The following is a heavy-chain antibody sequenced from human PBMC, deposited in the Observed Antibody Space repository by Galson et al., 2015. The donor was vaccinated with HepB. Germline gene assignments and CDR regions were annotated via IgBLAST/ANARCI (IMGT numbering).Heavy chain of an antibody. CDR2: IYYSGST. CDR3: ASDSSGYLRGAFDI. Sequence: ETLSLTCTVSGGSISCYYWSWIRQPPGKGLEWIGYIYYSGSTNYNPSLKSRVTKSVDTSKNQFSLKLSSVTAADTAVYHCASDSSGYLRGAFDIWGQGTMVIVSS. J-gene: IGHJ3*02. V-gene: IGHV4-59*08. CDR1: GGSISCYY. D-gene: IGHD3-22*01.